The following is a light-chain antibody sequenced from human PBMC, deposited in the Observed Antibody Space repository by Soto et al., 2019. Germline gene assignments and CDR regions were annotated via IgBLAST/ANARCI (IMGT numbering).Light chain of an antibody. CDR2: GAS. CDR3: KQYSDSPLT. V-gene: IGKV3-20*01. CDR1: QTVSTNY. J-gene: IGKJ4*01. Sequence: ENVLTQSPGTLSLSPGERATLSCRASQTVSTNYLAWFQHKPGQAPRLLIYGASSRATGIPDRFSGSGSGTDFTLTINRLEPEDFAVYFCKQYSDSPLTFGGGTKVEIK.